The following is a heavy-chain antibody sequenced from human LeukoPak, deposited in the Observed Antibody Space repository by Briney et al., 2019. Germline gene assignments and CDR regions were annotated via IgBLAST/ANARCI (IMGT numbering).Heavy chain of an antibody. D-gene: IGHD6-13*01. V-gene: IGHV1-69*13. J-gene: IGHJ3*02. CDR1: GGTFSKYP. CDR2: IIPFFNRA. CDR3: ARARAAMGAAGTDDALDI. Sequence: SVKVSCKASGGTFSKYPLNWVRQAPGQGLEWMGGIIPFFNRANYAQKFEGRVTITADESTTTGYMELSSLRSEDTAVYYCARARAAMGAAGTDDALDIWGQGTLVAVSS.